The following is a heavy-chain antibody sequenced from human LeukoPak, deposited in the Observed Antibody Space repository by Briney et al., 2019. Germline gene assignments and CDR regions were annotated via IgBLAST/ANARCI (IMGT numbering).Heavy chain of an antibody. CDR3: AKDAAAKGITMIVLRRLGGQNWFDP. CDR1: GFTFSSYE. Sequence: PGGSLRLSCAASGFTFSSYEMNWVRQAPGKGLEWVSYITGSGTTMYYADSVKGRFTISRDNSKNTLYLQMNSLRAEDTAVYYCAKDAAAKGITMIVLRRLGGQNWFDPWGQGTLVTVSS. V-gene: IGHV3-48*03. J-gene: IGHJ5*02. CDR2: ITGSGTTM. D-gene: IGHD3-22*01.